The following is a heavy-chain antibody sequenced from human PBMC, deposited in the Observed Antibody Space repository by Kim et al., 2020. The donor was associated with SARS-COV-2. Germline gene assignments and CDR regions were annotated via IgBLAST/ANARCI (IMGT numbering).Heavy chain of an antibody. Sequence: SETLSLTCAVYGGSFSGYYWSWIRQSPRKGLEWMGEVSYSGSTNNNPSLKSRVTISVDTSKNQFSLNLRSVTAADTAVYYCARAVASGSNNPQVYNFYNGMDVWGQGTPVTVSS. CDR3: ARAVASGSNNPQVYNFYNGMDV. CDR1: GGSFSGYY. V-gene: IGHV4-34*01. D-gene: IGHD3-10*01. CDR2: VSYSGST. J-gene: IGHJ6*02.